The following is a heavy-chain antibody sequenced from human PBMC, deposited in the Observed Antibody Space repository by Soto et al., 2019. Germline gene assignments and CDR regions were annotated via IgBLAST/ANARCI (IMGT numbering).Heavy chain of an antibody. CDR1: GDSVSSNSAA. CDR2: TYYRSKWYN. J-gene: IGHJ6*04. Sequence: PSQTLSLTCAISGDSVSSNSAAWNWIKQSPSRSLEWLGRTYYRSKWYNDYAVSVKSRITINPDTSKNQFSLQLNSVTPEDTAVYYCAREVYCSGGSRGFSLGYYYGMDGWGKGTKVTVSS. V-gene: IGHV6-1*01. D-gene: IGHD2-15*01. CDR3: AREVYCSGGSRGFSLGYYYGMDG.